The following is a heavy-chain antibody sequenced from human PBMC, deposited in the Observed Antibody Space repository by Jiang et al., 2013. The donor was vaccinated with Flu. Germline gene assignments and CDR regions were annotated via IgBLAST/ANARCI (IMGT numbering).Heavy chain of an antibody. CDR3: AREGRGYYDSSGHIPQWAFDI. Sequence: TLSLTCTVSGGSISSGGYYWSWIRQHPGKGLEWIGYIYYSGSTYYNPSLKSRVTISVDTSKNQFSLKLSSVTAADTAVYYCAREGRGYYDSSGHIPQWAFDIWGQGTMVTVSS. CDR2: IYYSGST. J-gene: IGHJ3*02. CDR1: GGSISSGGYY. V-gene: IGHV4-31*03. D-gene: IGHD3-22*01.